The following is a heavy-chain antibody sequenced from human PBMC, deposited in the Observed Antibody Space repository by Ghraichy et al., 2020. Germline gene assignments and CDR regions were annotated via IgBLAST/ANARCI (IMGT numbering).Heavy chain of an antibody. D-gene: IGHD3-10*01. CDR2: IYWNDDK. V-gene: IGHV2-5*01. J-gene: IGHJ4*02. CDR1: GFSLTTSGVG. CDR3: THVPLGHYGKSNFYPYYCDY. Sequence: SGPTLVKPTQTLTLTCTFSGFSLTTSGVGVGWIRQPPGKALEWLALIYWNDDKYYSPSLQPRLSIAKDTFKNQVVLTVTNMDPVDTATYYCTHVPLGHYGKSNFYPYYCDYWGQGTLVTVSS.